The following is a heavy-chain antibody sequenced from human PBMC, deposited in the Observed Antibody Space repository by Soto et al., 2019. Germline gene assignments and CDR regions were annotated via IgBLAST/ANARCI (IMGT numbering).Heavy chain of an antibody. D-gene: IGHD3-10*01. J-gene: IGHJ4*02. CDR1: GFTFSSYA. CDR3: AKDGLGFGEIAYSDY. CDR2: ISGSGGST. Sequence: EVQLLESGGGLVQPGGSLRLSCAASGFTFSSYAMSWVRQAPGKGLEWVSAISGSGGSTYYADSVKGRFTISRDNSKNTLYMQMNSLRAVATAVCCSAKDGLGFGEIAYSDYWGRGTLVTVSS. V-gene: IGHV3-23*01.